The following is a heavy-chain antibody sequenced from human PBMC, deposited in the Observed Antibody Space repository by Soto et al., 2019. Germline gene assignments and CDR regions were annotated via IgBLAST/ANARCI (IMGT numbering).Heavy chain of an antibody. Sequence: GASVKVSCKASGYTFTSYGISWVRQAPGQGLEWMGWISAYNGNTNYAQKLQGRVTMTTDTSTSTAYMELRSLRSDDTAVYYCARGPRITIFGVVPPLNWFDPWGQGTLVTVSS. CDR2: ISAYNGNT. J-gene: IGHJ5*02. CDR1: GYTFTSYG. D-gene: IGHD3-3*01. V-gene: IGHV1-18*01. CDR3: ARGPRITIFGVVPPLNWFDP.